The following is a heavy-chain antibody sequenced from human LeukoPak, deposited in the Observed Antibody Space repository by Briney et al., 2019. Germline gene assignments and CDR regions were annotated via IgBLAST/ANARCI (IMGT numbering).Heavy chain of an antibody. CDR2: ISWNSGSI. Sequence: PGGSLRLSCAASGFTFDDYAMHWVRQASGLGLVLLFGISWNSGSIGYADSVKGRFTISRDNAKNSLYLQMNSLRAEDMALYYCAKDYSGSFDAFDIWGQGTMVTVSS. V-gene: IGHV3-9*03. D-gene: IGHD1-26*01. CDR1: GFTFDDYA. CDR3: AKDYSGSFDAFDI. J-gene: IGHJ3*02.